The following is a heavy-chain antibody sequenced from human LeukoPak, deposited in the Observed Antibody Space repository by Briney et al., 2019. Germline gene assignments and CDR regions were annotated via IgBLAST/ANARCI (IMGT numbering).Heavy chain of an antibody. CDR3: ARGVRFDP. Sequence: PSETLSLTCTVSGGSISGYYWSWIRQPPGKGLEWIGYIYHSGNTNYNPSLKSRVTISLDTSKNQFSLKLSSMTAADTAVYYCARGVRFDPWGQGTLVTVSS. CDR1: GGSISGYY. CDR2: IYHSGNT. J-gene: IGHJ5*02. V-gene: IGHV4-59*01.